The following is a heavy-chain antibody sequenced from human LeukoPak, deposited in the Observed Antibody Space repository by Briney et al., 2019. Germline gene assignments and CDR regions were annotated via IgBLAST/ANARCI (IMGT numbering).Heavy chain of an antibody. Sequence: PGGSLRLSCAASGFTFSSYSMNWVRQAPGKGLEWVANINQDGSKKHYVDSVKGRFTISRDNAKNSMYLQMNSLRAEDTAVYYCARAMDYWGQGTLVTVSS. CDR2: INQDGSKK. V-gene: IGHV3-7*03. J-gene: IGHJ4*02. CDR1: GFTFSSYS. CDR3: ARAMDY.